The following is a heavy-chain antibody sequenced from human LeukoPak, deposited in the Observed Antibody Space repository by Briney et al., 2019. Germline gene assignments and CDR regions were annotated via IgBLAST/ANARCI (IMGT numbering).Heavy chain of an antibody. CDR3: ATSVVVVTANWFDP. Sequence: RTSETLSLTCAVYGGSFSGYYWSWIRQPPGKGLEWIGEINHSGSTNYNPSLKSRVTISVDTSKNQFSPKLSSVTAADTAVYYCATSVVVVTANWFDPWGQGTLVTVSS. D-gene: IGHD2-21*02. V-gene: IGHV4-34*01. CDR1: GGSFSGYY. J-gene: IGHJ5*02. CDR2: INHSGST.